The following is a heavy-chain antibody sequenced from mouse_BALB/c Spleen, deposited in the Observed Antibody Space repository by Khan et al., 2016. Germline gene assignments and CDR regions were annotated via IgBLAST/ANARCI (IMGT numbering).Heavy chain of an antibody. CDR1: GYTFTNYG. CDR3: AEYYYGSNWFDD. D-gene: IGHD1-1*01. Sequence: QIQLVQSGPELKKPGETVKISCKASGYTFTNYGMNWVKQAPGKGLKWMGWINTNTGEPTYAEEFKGRFAFSLETSASTAYLQLNNLKTEDTATYFCAEYYYGSNWFDDWGQGTLGTVSA. J-gene: IGHJ3*01. CDR2: INTNTGEP. V-gene: IGHV9-3*02.